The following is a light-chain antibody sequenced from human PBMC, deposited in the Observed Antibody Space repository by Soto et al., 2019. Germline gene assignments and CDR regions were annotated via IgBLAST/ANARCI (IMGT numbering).Light chain of an antibody. CDR3: QQYHNLPPWT. CDR1: QSVSSN. V-gene: IGKV3-15*01. J-gene: IGKJ1*01. Sequence: EIVMTQSPATLSVSPGERATLSCRASQSVSSNLAWYQQKPGQAPRLLISGASTRATDIPARFSGSGSGTEFTLTISSLQSEDFAVYHCQQYHNLPPWTFGQGTKVEIK. CDR2: GAS.